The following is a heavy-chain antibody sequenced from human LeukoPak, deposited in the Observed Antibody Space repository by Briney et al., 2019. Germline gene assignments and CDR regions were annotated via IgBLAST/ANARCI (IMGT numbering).Heavy chain of an antibody. J-gene: IGHJ4*02. CDR3: ARDDYYDSSGFFDY. CDR2: ISAYNGNT. V-gene: IGHV1-18*01. CDR1: GYTFTSYG. Sequence: ASVKVSCKASGYTFTSYGISWVRQAPGQGLEWMGWISAYNGNTNYAQKLQGRVTMTTDTSTSTAYMELRSLGSDDTAVYYCARDDYYDSSGFFDYWGQETLVTVSS. D-gene: IGHD3-22*01.